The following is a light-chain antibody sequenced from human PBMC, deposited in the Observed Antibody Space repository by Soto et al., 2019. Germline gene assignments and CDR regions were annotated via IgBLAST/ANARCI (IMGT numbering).Light chain of an antibody. J-gene: IGKJ1*01. CDR3: QQYAGSPST. CDR2: GAS. CDR1: QTVTSNY. Sequence: EIVLTQSPGTLSLSPGERATLSCRASQTVTSNYLAWYQRQPGQAPRLLIYGASSRATDIPDRLSGSGSGTDFTLTITRLEPEDFAVYFRQQYAGSPSTFGQGTKVEIK. V-gene: IGKV3-20*01.